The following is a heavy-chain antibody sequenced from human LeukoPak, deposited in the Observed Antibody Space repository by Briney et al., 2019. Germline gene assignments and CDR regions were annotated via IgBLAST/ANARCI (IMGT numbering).Heavy chain of an antibody. J-gene: IGHJ4*02. Sequence: ASVKVSCKVSGYTLTELSMHWVRQAPGEGLEWMGGFDPEDGETIYAQKFQGRVTMTEDTSTDTAYMELSSLRSEDTAVYYCATDRVTSGYLGYWGQGTLVTVSS. CDR2: FDPEDGET. D-gene: IGHD3-22*01. CDR3: ATDRVTSGYLGY. V-gene: IGHV1-24*01. CDR1: GYTLTELS.